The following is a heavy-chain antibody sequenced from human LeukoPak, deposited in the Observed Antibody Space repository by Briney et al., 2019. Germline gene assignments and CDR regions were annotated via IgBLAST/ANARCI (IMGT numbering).Heavy chain of an antibody. D-gene: IGHD6-19*01. CDR2: ISYDGSNK. CDR1: GGSISSSS. CDR3: AKVAVAGTFLGWFDP. Sequence: LSLTCTVSGGSISSSSYYWGWIRQPPGKGLEWVAVISYDGSNKYYADSVKGRFTISRDNSKNTLYLQMNSLRAEDTAVYYCAKVAVAGTFLGWFDPWGQGTLVTVSS. V-gene: IGHV3-30*18. J-gene: IGHJ5*02.